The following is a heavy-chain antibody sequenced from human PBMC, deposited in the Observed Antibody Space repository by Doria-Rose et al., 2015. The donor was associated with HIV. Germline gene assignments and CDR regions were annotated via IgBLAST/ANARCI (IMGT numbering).Heavy chain of an antibody. CDR3: AGDGIVGAISYFAY. V-gene: IGHV4-39*07. J-gene: IGHJ4*02. CDR2: FYFSGST. Sequence: WGWLRQTPEKGLAWIGNFYFSGSTYYNPSLKSRVAMSVDTSKTQFSLRLSSVTAADTAVYYCAGDGIVGAISYFAYWGQGIRVTVSP. D-gene: IGHD1-26*01.